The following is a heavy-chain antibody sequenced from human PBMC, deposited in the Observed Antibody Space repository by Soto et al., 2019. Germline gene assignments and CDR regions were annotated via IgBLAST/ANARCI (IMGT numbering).Heavy chain of an antibody. J-gene: IGHJ3*01. V-gene: IGHV4-34*01. D-gene: IGHD3-10*01. Sequence: SETLSLTCAVYGGSFSGYYWSWIRQPPGKGLEWIGEINHSGSTNYNPSLKSRVTISVDTSKNQFSLKLSSVTAADTAVYYCARAEGYYGSGSYSAFDVWGQGTMVT. CDR1: GGSFSGYY. CDR3: ARAEGYYGSGSYSAFDV. CDR2: INHSGST.